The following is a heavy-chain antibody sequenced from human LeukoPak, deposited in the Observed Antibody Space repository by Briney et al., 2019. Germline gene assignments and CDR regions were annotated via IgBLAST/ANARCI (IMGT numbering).Heavy chain of an antibody. CDR2: ITSGGGDT. V-gene: IGHV3-23*01. Sequence: GGSLRLSCAASGFTFNSYALSWVRQAPGKGLEWVSAITSGGGDTYHHDSVNGRFTISRDNSKNTLYLEMNSLRAEDTAMYYCAKCSANYYNDAFDVWGRGTMVTVSS. J-gene: IGHJ3*01. CDR3: AKCSANYYNDAFDV. D-gene: IGHD3-10*02. CDR1: GFTFNSYA.